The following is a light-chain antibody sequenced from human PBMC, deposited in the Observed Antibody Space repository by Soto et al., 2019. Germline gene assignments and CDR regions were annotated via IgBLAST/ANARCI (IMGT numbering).Light chain of an antibody. J-gene: IGKJ1*01. V-gene: IGKV3-20*01. CDR1: ETISGN. CDR3: QRYGGPSWT. CDR2: GAT. Sequence: EIVMTQSPGTLSVSPGERATFSCRASETISGNLAWYQQKPGQAPKLLIFGATSRATGVPARFSGSGSVTDFTLTISRLEPDDFAVYYCQRYGGPSWTFGQGTRVEIK.